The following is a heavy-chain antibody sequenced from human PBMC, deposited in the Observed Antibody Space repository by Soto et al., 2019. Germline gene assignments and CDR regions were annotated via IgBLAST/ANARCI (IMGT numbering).Heavy chain of an antibody. Sequence: PGGSLRLSCAASGFTYSTYTMHWVRQAPGKGLEWVAVISYDGNNKFYADSVKGRFTISRDNSKNTLYLQMNSLRAEDTAVYYCARVPDYWGQGTLVTVSS. CDR1: GFTYSTYT. CDR3: ARVPDY. V-gene: IGHV3-30-3*01. J-gene: IGHJ4*02. CDR2: ISYDGNNK.